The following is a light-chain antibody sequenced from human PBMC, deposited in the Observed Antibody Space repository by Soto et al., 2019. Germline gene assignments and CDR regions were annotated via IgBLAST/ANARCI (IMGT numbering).Light chain of an antibody. V-gene: IGKV2-30*02. J-gene: IGKJ1*01. CDR1: QSLLHSDGHTY. Sequence: DVVMTQSPLSLPVTLGQPASISCRSSQSLLHSDGHTYLHWFQQRPGQSPRRLIYRVYNRDAGVTDRFSGSGSGTDFTLKISRVEAEDVGVYYGMQGTHWPPWTFGQGTKVEIK. CDR2: RVY. CDR3: MQGTHWPPWT.